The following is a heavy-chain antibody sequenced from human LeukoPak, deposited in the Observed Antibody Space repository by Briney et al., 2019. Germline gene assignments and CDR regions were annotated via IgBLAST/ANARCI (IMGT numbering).Heavy chain of an antibody. CDR2: INHSGST. CDR1: GGSISSYY. D-gene: IGHD1-26*01. CDR3: ARGWQLRVFMDV. J-gene: IGHJ6*03. V-gene: IGHV4-34*01. Sequence: SETLSLTCTVSGGSISSYYWSWIRQPPGKGLEWIGEINHSGSTNYNPSLKSRVTISVDTSKNQFSLRLTSVTAADTAVYYCARGWQLRVFMDVWGKGTTVTVSS.